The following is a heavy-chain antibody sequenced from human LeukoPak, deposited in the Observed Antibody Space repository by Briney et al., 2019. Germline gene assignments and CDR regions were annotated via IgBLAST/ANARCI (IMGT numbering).Heavy chain of an antibody. CDR3: ARGLHGDYTDY. CDR2: IWYDGSNK. Sequence: GGSLRLSCAASGFTFSSYGMHWVRQAPGKGLEWVAVIWYDGSNKYYADSVKGRFTISRDNSKNTLYLQMNSLRAEDTAVYYCARGLHGDYTDYWGQGTLVTVSS. J-gene: IGHJ4*02. V-gene: IGHV3-33*01. CDR1: GFTFSSYG. D-gene: IGHD5-24*01.